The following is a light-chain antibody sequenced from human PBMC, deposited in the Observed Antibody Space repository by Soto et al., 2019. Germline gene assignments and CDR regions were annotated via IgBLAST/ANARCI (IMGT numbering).Light chain of an antibody. CDR3: QKYNSAPWT. J-gene: IGKJ1*01. CDR2: AAS. V-gene: IGKV1-27*01. Sequence: DIQMTQSPSSLSTSVEDRVTITCRASQGISNYLAWYQQKPGKVPKLLIYAASTLQSGVTSRLSGSGSGTDFTRTISSLQPEDVATYYCQKYNSAPWTFGQGTKV. CDR1: QGISNY.